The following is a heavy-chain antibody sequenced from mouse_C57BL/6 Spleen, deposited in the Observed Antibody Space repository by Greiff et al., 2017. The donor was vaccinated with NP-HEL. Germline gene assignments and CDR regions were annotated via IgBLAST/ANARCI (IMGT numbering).Heavy chain of an antibody. CDR1: GFTFSDYG. Sequence: EVQLVESGGGLVKPGGSLKLSCAASGFTFSDYGMHWVRQAPEKGLEWVAYISSGSSTIYYADTVKGRFPISRDNAKNTRFLQMTSLRSEDTAMYYCARHDYDRSFAYWGQGTLVTVSA. CDR3: ARHDYDRSFAY. V-gene: IGHV5-17*01. J-gene: IGHJ3*01. CDR2: ISSGSSTI. D-gene: IGHD2-4*01.